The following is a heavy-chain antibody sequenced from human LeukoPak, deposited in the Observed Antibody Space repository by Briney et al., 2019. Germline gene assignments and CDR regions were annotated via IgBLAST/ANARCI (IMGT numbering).Heavy chain of an antibody. J-gene: IGHJ6*02. Sequence: GASVKVSCKASGYTFTSYGISWVRQAPGQGLEWMGWISAYNGNTNYAQKLQGRVTMTTDTSTSTAYMELRSLRSDDTAVYYCARDPTVPGYYYYGMDVWGQGTTVTVSS. CDR2: ISAYNGNT. D-gene: IGHD1-14*01. CDR1: GYTFTSYG. CDR3: ARDPTVPGYYYYGMDV. V-gene: IGHV1-18*01.